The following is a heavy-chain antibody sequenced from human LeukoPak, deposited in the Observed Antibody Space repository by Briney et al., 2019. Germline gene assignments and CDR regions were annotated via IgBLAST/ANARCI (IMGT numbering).Heavy chain of an antibody. J-gene: IGHJ4*02. CDR1: GLTFSSHA. Sequence: GGSLRLSCAASGLTFSSHAMSWVRQAPGKGLEWVSTISGTGGSTYHADSVKGRFTIFSDKSTNTVYLQMNSLRAEDTAVYFCANAPYYDFWSGHPFEFWGQGTLVTVSS. CDR2: ISGTGGST. D-gene: IGHD3-3*01. V-gene: IGHV3-23*01. CDR3: ANAPYYDFWSGHPFEF.